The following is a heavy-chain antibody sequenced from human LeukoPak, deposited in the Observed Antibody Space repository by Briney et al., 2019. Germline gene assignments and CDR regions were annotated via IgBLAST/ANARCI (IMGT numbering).Heavy chain of an antibody. V-gene: IGHV3-23*01. J-gene: IGHJ5*02. CDR2: ISGSGGST. CDR3: AAGSTIFGVLIMGSWFDP. D-gene: IGHD3-3*01. Sequence: AGGSLRLSCAASGFTFTDAAMYWVRQAPGKGLELVSRISGSGGSTYYTSSVKGRFTISRDNSKNTLYLEMNSLSADDTGVYYCAAGSTIFGVLIMGSWFDPWGQGTLVTVSS. CDR1: GFTFTDAA.